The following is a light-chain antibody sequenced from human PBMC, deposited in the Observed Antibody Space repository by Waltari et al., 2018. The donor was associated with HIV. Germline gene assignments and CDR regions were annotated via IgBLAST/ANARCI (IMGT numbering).Light chain of an antibody. CDR2: VNRDGSN. V-gene: IGLV4-69*01. Sequence: VLTQSPSASASLGAAVSLSCTLSDTHTRFAIAWHQPQPATAPRSLIKVNRDGSNIKGAGVPDRFSGSSSGAHRYLHISSVQSEDEADYYCQTWDAFIEWTFGGGTKLTV. CDR1: DTHTRFA. CDR3: QTWDAFIEWT. J-gene: IGLJ2*01.